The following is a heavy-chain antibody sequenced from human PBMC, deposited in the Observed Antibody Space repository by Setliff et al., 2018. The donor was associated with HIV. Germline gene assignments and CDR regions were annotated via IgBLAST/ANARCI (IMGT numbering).Heavy chain of an antibody. CDR1: GASISSGDYW. Sequence: ASETLSLTCTVSGASISSGDYWWAWIRQSPGKGLEWFGTINHSGVTVYNPSLKSRITISVDTSKNQFSLKLTSVTAADTALYYCARQRGNNYWAFDSWGQGTLVTVSS. V-gene: IGHV4-39*01. D-gene: IGHD2-15*01. CDR3: ARQRGNNYWAFDS. J-gene: IGHJ4*02. CDR2: INHSGVT.